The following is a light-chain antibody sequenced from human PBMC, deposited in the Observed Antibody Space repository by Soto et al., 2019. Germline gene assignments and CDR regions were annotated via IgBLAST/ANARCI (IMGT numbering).Light chain of an antibody. CDR1: QGISSY. V-gene: IGKV1-8*01. CDR2: AAS. J-gene: IGKJ1*01. Sequence: AIRMTQSPSSFSASTGDRVTITCRACQGISSYLAWYQQKPGKAPKLLIYAASTLQSGVPSRFSGSGSGTDFTLTISCLQSEDFATYYCQQYYSYPRATFGRGTKVEIK. CDR3: QQYYSYPRAT.